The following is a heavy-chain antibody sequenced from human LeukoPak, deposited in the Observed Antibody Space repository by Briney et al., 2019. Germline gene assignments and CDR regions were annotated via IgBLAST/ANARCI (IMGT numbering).Heavy chain of an antibody. V-gene: IGHV3-23*01. J-gene: IGHJ4*02. CDR2: ISGSGGST. D-gene: IGHD6-13*01. CDR1: GFTFRRYA. CDR3: AKDIAAVGTLLFDY. Sequence: GGSLRLSCAASGFTFRRYAMSWVRQAPGKGLEWVSAISGSGGSTYYADSVKGRFTISRDNSKNTLYLQMNSLRAEDTAVYYCAKDIAAVGTLLFDYWGQGTLVTVSS.